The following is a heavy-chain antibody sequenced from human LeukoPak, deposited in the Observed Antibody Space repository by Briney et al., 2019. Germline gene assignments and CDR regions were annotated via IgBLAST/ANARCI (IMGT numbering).Heavy chain of an antibody. CDR1: GYTFTGYY. V-gene: IGHV1-2*02. CDR3: ARVTVTTGGQYYYYYYMDV. D-gene: IGHD4-11*01. J-gene: IGHJ6*03. Sequence: ASVKVSCKASGYTFTGYYMHWVRQAPGQGLEWMGWINPNSGGTNYAQKFQRRVTMTRDTSISTAYMELSRLRSDDTAVYYCARVTVTTGGQYYYYYYMDVWGKGTTVTVSS. CDR2: INPNSGGT.